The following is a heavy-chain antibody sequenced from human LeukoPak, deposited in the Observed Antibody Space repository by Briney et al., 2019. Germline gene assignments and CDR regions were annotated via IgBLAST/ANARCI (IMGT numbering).Heavy chain of an antibody. D-gene: IGHD3-3*01. V-gene: IGHV4-61*02. Sequence: SQTLSLTCTISGGSLSSGSYYWSWIRQPAGRGLEWIGRIYTSGSTNYNPSLKSRVTISVDTSKNQFSLKLSSVTAADTAVYYCARDPNYDFWSGYLSFDIWGQGTMVTVSS. CDR1: GGSLSSGSYY. CDR2: IYTSGST. J-gene: IGHJ3*02. CDR3: ARDPNYDFWSGYLSFDI.